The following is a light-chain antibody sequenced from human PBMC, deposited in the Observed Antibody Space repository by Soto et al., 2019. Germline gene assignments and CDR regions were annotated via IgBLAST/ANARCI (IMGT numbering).Light chain of an antibody. Sequence: DVQMTQSPSSLSASIGDRVTITCRASQGIRNDLGWFQQKPGKAHKSLIYSASSLESGVPSRFSGSGSGTEFTLTISSLQPEDFATQYGLQYNSSPLTFGQGTKLEIK. V-gene: IGKV1-17*01. CDR1: QGIRND. CDR2: SAS. J-gene: IGKJ2*01. CDR3: LQYNSSPLT.